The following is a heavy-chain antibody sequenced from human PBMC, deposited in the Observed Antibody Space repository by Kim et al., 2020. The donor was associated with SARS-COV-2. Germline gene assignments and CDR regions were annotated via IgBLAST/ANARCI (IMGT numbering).Heavy chain of an antibody. CDR3: ARDRGFYVMDY. D-gene: IGHD2-8*01. J-gene: IGHJ4*02. CDR1: GDSVSSDSAA. CDR2: TYYRSKWFN. V-gene: IGHV6-1*01. Sequence: SQTLPLTCAISGDSVSSDSAAWNWIRQSQSRGLEWLGRTYYRSKWFNDYAVSVRSRITINPDTSKNQFSLQLNSVTPEDTAVYYCARDRGFYVMDYWGQGTLVTVSS.